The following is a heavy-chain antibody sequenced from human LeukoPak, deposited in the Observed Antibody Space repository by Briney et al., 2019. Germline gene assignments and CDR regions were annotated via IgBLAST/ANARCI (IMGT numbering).Heavy chain of an antibody. Sequence: SVKVSCKASGGTFSSYAITWVRQAPGQGLEWMGGIIPIFGTANYAQKFQDRVTITADESTSTAYMELSSLRSEDTAVYYCARGEGREDIVVVPAAMFDYWGQGTLVTVSS. CDR1: GGTFSSYA. D-gene: IGHD2-2*01. CDR3: ARGEGREDIVVVPAAMFDY. CDR2: IIPIFGTA. V-gene: IGHV1-69*01. J-gene: IGHJ4*02.